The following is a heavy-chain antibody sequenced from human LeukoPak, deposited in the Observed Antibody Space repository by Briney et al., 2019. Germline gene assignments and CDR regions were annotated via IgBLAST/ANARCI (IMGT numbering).Heavy chain of an antibody. Sequence: PGGSLRLSCAASGFTVSSNYMSWVRQAPGKRLEWVSVIYSGGSTYYADSVKGRFTISRDNSKNTLYLQMNSLRAEDTAVYYCAKEVDYYDSSGYYEYFQHWGQGTLVTVSS. D-gene: IGHD3-22*01. CDR3: AKEVDYYDSSGYYEYFQH. V-gene: IGHV3-53*01. J-gene: IGHJ1*01. CDR2: IYSGGST. CDR1: GFTVSSNY.